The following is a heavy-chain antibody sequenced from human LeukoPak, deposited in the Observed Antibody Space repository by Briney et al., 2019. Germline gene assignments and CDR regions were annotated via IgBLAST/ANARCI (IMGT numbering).Heavy chain of an antibody. CDR1: GYTFTGNY. J-gene: IGHJ4*02. CDR2: IYPESGET. D-gene: IGHD2-21*02. V-gene: IGHV1-2*02. Sequence: GASVKVSCKTSGYTFTGNYLHWVRQAPGQGLEWMGWIYPESGETKYAQKFQGRVTMTRDTSSRTIFVELRGLTSDDTAIYFCARDNDLGPDYWGQGTLVTVSS. CDR3: ARDNDLGPDY.